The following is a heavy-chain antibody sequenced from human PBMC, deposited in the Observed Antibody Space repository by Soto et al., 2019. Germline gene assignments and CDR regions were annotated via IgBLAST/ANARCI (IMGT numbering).Heavy chain of an antibody. CDR3: VRAPEQRPIDF. D-gene: IGHD6-19*01. CDR1: GFSLSGYW. CDR2: ISVDGRDT. J-gene: IGHJ4*01. V-gene: IGHV3-74*03. Sequence: PGGSLRLSCAASGFSLSGYWMHWVRQVPGKGLLWVSRISVDGRDTTYADSVKGRFTISRDNAKNTLYLQMDSLRAEDTAVYYCVRAPEQRPIDFWGPGSLVTVSS.